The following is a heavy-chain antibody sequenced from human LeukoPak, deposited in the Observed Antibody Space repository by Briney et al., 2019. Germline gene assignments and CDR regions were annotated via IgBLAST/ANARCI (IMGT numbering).Heavy chain of an antibody. CDR1: GFTFSSYG. V-gene: IGHV3-33*01. CDR3: ARDESSGFSSY. Sequence: PGGSLRLSCAASGFTFSSYGMHWVRQAPGKGLEWVAVIWYDGSNKYYADSVKGRFTISRDNSKNTLYLQMNSLRAEDTAVYYCARDESSGFSSYWGQGTLVTVSS. CDR2: IWYDGSNK. D-gene: IGHD6-19*01. J-gene: IGHJ4*02.